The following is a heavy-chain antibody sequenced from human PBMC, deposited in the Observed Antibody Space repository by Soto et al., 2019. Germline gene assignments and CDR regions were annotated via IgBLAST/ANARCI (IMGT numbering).Heavy chain of an antibody. CDR3: AKAGTELWSAFDY. J-gene: IGHJ4*02. CDR1: GFTFNNYG. D-gene: IGHD3-10*01. V-gene: IGHV3-30*18. Sequence: QVQLVESGGGVVQPGRSQRLSCAASGFTFNNYGIHWVRQAPGKGLEWVAVISYDGNNEYYADSVKGRFTISRDNSKNTLYLQMNSLRPEDTAMYYCAKAGTELWSAFDYWGQGTLVTVSS. CDR2: ISYDGNNE.